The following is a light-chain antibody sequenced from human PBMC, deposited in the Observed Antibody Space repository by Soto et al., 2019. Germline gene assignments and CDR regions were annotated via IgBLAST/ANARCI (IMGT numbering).Light chain of an antibody. J-gene: IGLJ2*01. CDR2: EVT. CDR1: SSDIGGYNY. V-gene: IGLV2-8*01. CDR3: SSYAANNNLV. Sequence: QSALTQPPSASGSPGQSVTISCTGTSSDIGGYNYVSWYQQHPGKAPQLMIYEVTKRPSGVPDRFSGSKSGNTASLTVSGVQAEDEADYYCSSYAANNNLVFGGGTKLTVL.